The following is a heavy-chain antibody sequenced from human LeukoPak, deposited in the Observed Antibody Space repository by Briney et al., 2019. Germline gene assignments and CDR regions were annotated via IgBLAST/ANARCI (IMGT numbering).Heavy chain of an antibody. CDR1: GSTFSSHT. J-gene: IGHJ4*02. CDR3: AKARIAAAERGYFDY. D-gene: IGHD6-13*01. V-gene: IGHV3-48*01. Sequence: GGSLRLSCAASGSTFSSHTMNWVRQAPGKGLEWISYISNTGSVIYYADSVKGRFTISRDNSKNTLYLQMNSLRAEDTAVYYCAKARIAAAERGYFDYWGQGTLVTVSS. CDR2: ISNTGSVI.